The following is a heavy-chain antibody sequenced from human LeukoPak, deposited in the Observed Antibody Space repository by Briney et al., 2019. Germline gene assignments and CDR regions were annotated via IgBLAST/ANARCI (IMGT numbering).Heavy chain of an antibody. CDR3: ARMGYHDAFDI. J-gene: IGHJ3*02. D-gene: IGHD2-2*01. Sequence: GRSLRLSCAASGFTFSSYGMHWVRQAPGKGLEWVAVISYDGSNKYYADSVKGRFTISRDNAKNSLYLQMNSLRAEDTAVYYCARMGYHDAFDIWGQGTMATVSS. CDR1: GFTFSSYG. CDR2: ISYDGSNK. V-gene: IGHV3-30*03.